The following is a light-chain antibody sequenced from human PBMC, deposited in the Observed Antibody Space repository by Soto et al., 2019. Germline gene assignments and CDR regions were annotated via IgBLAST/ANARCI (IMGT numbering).Light chain of an antibody. CDR3: QPYDSRLSAYV. V-gene: IGLV1-40*01. CDR2: TNN. CDR1: RSNVGANYD. J-gene: IGLJ1*01. Sequence: QSVLTQPPSVSGAPGQTITISCTGSRSNVGANYDVLWYQVLPGAGPKLLVYTNNNRPSGVPDRFSGSKSGTSASLAITGLQAEDEADYYCQPYDSRLSAYVFGSGTKLTVL.